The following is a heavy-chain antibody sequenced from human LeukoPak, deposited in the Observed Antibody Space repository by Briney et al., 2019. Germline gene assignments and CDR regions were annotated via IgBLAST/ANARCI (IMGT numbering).Heavy chain of an antibody. J-gene: IGHJ4*02. D-gene: IGHD3-22*01. CDR1: GFTFSSYA. CDR3: AKSPQYYDSSGFLDY. Sequence: GGSLRLSCAASGFTFSSYAMHWVRQAPGKGLEWVAVISYDGSNKYYADSVKGRFTISRDNSKNTLYLQMNSLRAEDTAVYYCAKSPQYYDSSGFLDYWGQGTLVTVSS. V-gene: IGHV3-30*04. CDR2: ISYDGSNK.